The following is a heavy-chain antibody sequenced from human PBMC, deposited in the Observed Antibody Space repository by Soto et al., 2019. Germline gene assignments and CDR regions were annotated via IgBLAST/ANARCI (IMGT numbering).Heavy chain of an antibody. CDR1: GFTFSSYN. CDR3: ARAYCGGDCLWEYYGMDV. Sequence: PGGSPRLSCAVSGFTFSSYNMNWVRQAPGKGLEWVSSISIYSRYIYYADSVKGRFTISRDNAKNSLYLQMNSLRAEDTAVYYCARAYCGGDCLWEYYGMDVWGQGTTVTV. V-gene: IGHV3-21*01. CDR2: ISIYSRYI. J-gene: IGHJ6*02. D-gene: IGHD2-21*02.